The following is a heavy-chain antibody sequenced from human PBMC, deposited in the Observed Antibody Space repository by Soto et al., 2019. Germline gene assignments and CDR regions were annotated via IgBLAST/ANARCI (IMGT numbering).Heavy chain of an antibody. V-gene: IGHV5-51*01. J-gene: IGHJ6*02. CDR2: IYPGNSDT. CDR3: AGGGVRGVITRTRDYYGMDV. D-gene: IGHD3-10*01. CDR1: GYSFTSYW. Sequence: PGESLKISCKGSGYSFTSYWIGWVRQMPGKGLEWMGIIYPGNSDTRYSPSFQGQVTISADKSISTAYLQWSSLKASDTAMYYCAGGGVRGVITRTRDYYGMDVWGQGTTVTVSS.